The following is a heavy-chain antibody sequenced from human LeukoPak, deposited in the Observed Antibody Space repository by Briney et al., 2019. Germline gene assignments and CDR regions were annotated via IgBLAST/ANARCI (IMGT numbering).Heavy chain of an antibody. V-gene: IGHV3-23*01. CDR1: GFTFSSYA. J-gene: IGHJ4*02. CDR3: ARDPRGYYDSSGRRGYFDY. Sequence: GGSLRLSCAASGFTFSSYAMSWVRQAPGKGLEWVSAISGSSGSTYYADSVKGRFTISRDNSKNTLYLQMNSLRAEDTAVYYCARDPRGYYDSSGRRGYFDYWGQGTLVTVSS. CDR2: ISGSSGST. D-gene: IGHD3-22*01.